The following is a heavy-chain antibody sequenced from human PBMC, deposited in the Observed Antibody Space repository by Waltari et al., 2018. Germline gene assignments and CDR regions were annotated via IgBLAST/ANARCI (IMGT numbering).Heavy chain of an antibody. CDR1: GYTFTGYY. V-gene: IGHV1-2*02. CDR2: INPNSGGT. CDR3: ARAYCGGDCYSEFDY. J-gene: IGHJ4*02. D-gene: IGHD2-21*01. Sequence: QVQLVQSGAEVKKPGASVKVSCKASGYTFTGYYMHWVRQAPGQGLEWMGWINPNSGGTNYAQKFQGRVTMTRDTSISTAYMELSRLRSDDTAVYYCARAYCGGDCYSEFDYWGQGTLVTVSS.